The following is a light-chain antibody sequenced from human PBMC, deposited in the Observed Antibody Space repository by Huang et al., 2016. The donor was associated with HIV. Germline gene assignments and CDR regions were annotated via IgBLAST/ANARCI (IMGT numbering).Light chain of an antibody. V-gene: IGKV4-1*01. Sequence: DIVVTHSPDSLALSLGGRAAINCTASQRVLKTSNNKNCLSLYQLKPGQPPKLLLYCASTREAGVPDRFSGTGSVTHFTLTIASLQAEDVAVYYCHQYYDTPQTFGQGTKVEVK. CDR2: CAS. J-gene: IGKJ1*01. CDR3: HQYYDTPQT. CDR1: QRVLKTSNNKNC.